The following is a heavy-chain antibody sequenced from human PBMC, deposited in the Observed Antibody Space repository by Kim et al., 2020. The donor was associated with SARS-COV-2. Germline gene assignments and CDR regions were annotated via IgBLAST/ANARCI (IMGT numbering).Heavy chain of an antibody. Sequence: SETLSLTCTVSGGSISSSSYYWGWIRQPPGKGLVWIGSISHSGDTYYNTSLKSRVSISVDTSDTQFSLKMNSVTAADTAVFYCATQSRGLTSASRGFFD. CDR2: ISHSGDT. D-gene: IGHD3-10*01. J-gene: IGHJ4*01. CDR1: GGSISSSSYY. CDR3: ATQSRGLTSASRGFFD. V-gene: IGHV4-39*01.